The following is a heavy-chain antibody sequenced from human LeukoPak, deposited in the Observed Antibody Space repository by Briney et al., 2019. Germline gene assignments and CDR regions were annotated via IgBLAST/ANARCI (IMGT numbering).Heavy chain of an antibody. D-gene: IGHD2-15*01. CDR2: ISGSNPGT. CDR3: AEAPVGHCIGAFCYHFDS. J-gene: IGHJ4*02. V-gene: IGHV3-23*01. Sequence: PGGSLRLSCAASGFTFSTYAMSWVRQTPGKGLEWVAAISGSNPGTYHANSVKGRFTISRDNSKNTLHLQMSGLRAEDTAGYYCAEAPVGHCIGAFCYHFDSWGQGTLVTVSS. CDR1: GFTFSTYA.